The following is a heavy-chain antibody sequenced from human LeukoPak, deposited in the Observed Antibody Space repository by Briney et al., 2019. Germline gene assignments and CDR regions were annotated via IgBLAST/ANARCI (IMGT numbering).Heavy chain of an antibody. D-gene: IGHD3-9*01. J-gene: IGHJ4*02. CDR2: IIPIFGTA. CDR3: ARVCKGYDIEGVGDY. Sequence: ASVKVSCKASGGTFSSYAISWVRQAPGQGLEWMGGIIPIFGTANYAQKFQGRVTITADESTSTAYMELSSLRAEDTAVYYCARVCKGYDIEGVGDYWGQGTLVTVSS. CDR1: GGTFSSYA. V-gene: IGHV1-69*13.